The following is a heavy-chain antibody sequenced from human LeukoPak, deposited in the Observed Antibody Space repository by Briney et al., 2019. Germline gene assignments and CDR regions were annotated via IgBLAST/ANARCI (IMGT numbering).Heavy chain of an antibody. CDR1: GFTFDDYA. V-gene: IGHV3-9*01. CDR3: AKDKDSSGYYPLFDY. J-gene: IGHJ4*02. Sequence: GGSLRLSCAAPGFTFDDYAMHWVRQAPGKGLEWVSGISWNSGSIGYADSVKGRFTISRDNAKNSLYLQMNSLRAEDTALYYCAKDKDSSGYYPLFDYWGQGTLVTVSS. D-gene: IGHD3-22*01. CDR2: ISWNSGSI.